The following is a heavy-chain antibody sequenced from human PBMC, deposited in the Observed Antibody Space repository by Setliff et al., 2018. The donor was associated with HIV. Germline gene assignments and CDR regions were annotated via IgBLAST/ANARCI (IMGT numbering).Heavy chain of an antibody. CDR3: ARDLDPYFAMAV. CDR1: GFTVNSGA. Sequence: GGSLRLSCAGSGFTVNSGAMNWVRQAPGKGLEWVSTVGCWGTCIYFADSVKGRFTISADTSKNTLYLQMTRLSAEDTAVYYCARDLDPYFAMAVWGQGTTVTVSS. J-gene: IGHJ6*02. V-gene: IGHV3-23*01. CDR2: VGCWGTCI.